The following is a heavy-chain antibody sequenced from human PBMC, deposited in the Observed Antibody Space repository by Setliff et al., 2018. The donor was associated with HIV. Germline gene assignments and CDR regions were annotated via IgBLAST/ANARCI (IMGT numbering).Heavy chain of an antibody. Sequence: SETLSLTCAVSGYSIRSNNWWGWIRQPPGKGLEWIGYIYYSGSTYYNPSLKSRVTMSVDTSKNQFSLKLSSVTAADTAVYYCARDRLTYYFDYWGQGILVTVSS. CDR1: GYSIRSNNW. CDR3: ARDRLTYYFDY. D-gene: IGHD3-22*01. J-gene: IGHJ4*02. V-gene: IGHV4-28*03. CDR2: IYYSGST.